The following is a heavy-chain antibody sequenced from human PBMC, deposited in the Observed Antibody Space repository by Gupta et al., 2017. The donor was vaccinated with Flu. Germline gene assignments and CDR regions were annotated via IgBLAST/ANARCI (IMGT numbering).Heavy chain of an antibody. Sequence: EVQLVGSGGGLLPPGGSLRLSCAASGFTVSQAWMSWVRQAPGKRLEWVGRIKSTSDGGTTDYAAPVKGRFTLLRDDSNNTLYLQMNSLKTEDTAVYYCTTSTAGSYFFYGMDLWGQGTMVTVSS. CDR1: GFTVSQAW. V-gene: IGHV3-15*01. CDR3: TTSTAGSYFFYGMDL. J-gene: IGHJ6*02. D-gene: IGHD6-13*01. CDR2: IKSTSDGGTT.